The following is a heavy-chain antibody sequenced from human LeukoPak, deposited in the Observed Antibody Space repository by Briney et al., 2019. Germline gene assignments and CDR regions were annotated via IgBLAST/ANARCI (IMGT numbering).Heavy chain of an antibody. J-gene: IGHJ6*02. CDR3: ARDPNYYNYGMDV. CDR1: GFTFSNYA. CDR2: ITSNGGNT. Sequence: KAGGSLRLSCSASGFTFSNYAMHWVRQAPGKGLEYVSAITSNGGNTYYADSVKGRFTISRDNSKNTLNLQMNSLRDEDTAVYYCARDPNYYNYGMDVWGQGTMVTVSS. V-gene: IGHV3-64*04.